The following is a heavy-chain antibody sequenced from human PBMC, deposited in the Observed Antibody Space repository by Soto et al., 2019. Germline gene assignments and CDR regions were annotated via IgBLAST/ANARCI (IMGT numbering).Heavy chain of an antibody. D-gene: IGHD5-18*01. Sequence: PGGSLRLSCAASGFTFDDYAMHWVRQAPGKGLEWVSGISWNSGSIGYADSVKGRFTISRDNAKNSLYLQMNSLRAEDTALYYCAKVRTFHKTAMADFDYWGQGTLVTSPQ. CDR1: GFTFDDYA. CDR2: ISWNSGSI. J-gene: IGHJ4*02. V-gene: IGHV3-9*01. CDR3: AKVRTFHKTAMADFDY.